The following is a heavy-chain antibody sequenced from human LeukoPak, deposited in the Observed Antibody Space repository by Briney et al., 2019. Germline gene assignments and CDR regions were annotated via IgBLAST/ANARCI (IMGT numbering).Heavy chain of an antibody. V-gene: IGHV4-59*01. CDR2: IFYSGST. Sequence: SETLSLTCTVSGGSISGYYWSWIRQPPGKGLEWIGYIFYSGSTNYNPSLESRVTISVDTSKNQFSLKLSSVTAADTAVYYCARGEWDLLFDYWGQGTLVTVSS. CDR3: ARGEWDLLFDY. CDR1: GGSISGYY. J-gene: IGHJ4*02. D-gene: IGHD1-26*01.